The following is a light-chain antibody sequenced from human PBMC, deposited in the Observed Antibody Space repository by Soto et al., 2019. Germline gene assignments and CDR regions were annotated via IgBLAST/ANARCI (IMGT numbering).Light chain of an antibody. Sequence: EIVLTQSPGILSLSPGERATLSCRASQSVSSSYLAWYQQKPGQAPRLLIYGASNRATGIPGRFSASGSKTNFTLTISRLEPEDFAVYYCQPYGSSPPYTFGQGTKLEIK. V-gene: IGKV3-20*01. J-gene: IGKJ2*01. CDR1: QSVSSSY. CDR2: GAS. CDR3: QPYGSSPPYT.